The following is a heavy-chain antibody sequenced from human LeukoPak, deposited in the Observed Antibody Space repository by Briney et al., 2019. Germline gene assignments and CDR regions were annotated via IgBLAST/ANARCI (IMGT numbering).Heavy chain of an antibody. V-gene: IGHV3-48*01. J-gene: IGHJ6*02. D-gene: IGHD3-10*01. CDR1: GFTFSSYS. Sequence: TGGSLRLSCAASGFTFSSYSMNWVRQAPGKGLEWVSYISSSSSTIYYADSVKGRFTISRDNAKNSLYLQMNSLRAEDTAVYYCASNLEPNTYYYGSGSYSYYYYGMDVWGQGTTVTVSS. CDR3: ASNLEPNTYYYGSGSYSYYYYGMDV. CDR2: ISSSSSTI.